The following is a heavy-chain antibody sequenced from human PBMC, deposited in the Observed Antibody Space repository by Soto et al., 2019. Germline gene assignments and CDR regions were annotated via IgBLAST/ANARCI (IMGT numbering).Heavy chain of an antibody. Sequence: PSETLSLTCAVSGGSISSGGYSWSWIRQPPGKGLEWIGYIYYSGSTNYNPSLKSRVTISVDTSKNQFSLKLSSVTAADTAVYYCASGYDRVDYWGQGTLVTAPQ. J-gene: IGHJ4*02. CDR2: IYYSGST. D-gene: IGHD5-12*01. CDR3: ASGYDRVDY. V-gene: IGHV4-61*08. CDR1: GGSISSGGYS.